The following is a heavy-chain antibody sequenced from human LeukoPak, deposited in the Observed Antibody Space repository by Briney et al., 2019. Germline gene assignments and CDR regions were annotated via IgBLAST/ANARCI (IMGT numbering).Heavy chain of an antibody. CDR1: GYTFTGYY. D-gene: IGHD3-3*01. CDR3: ATYRSRNYDFWSGYSYYFDY. J-gene: IGHJ4*02. CDR2: INPNSGGT. V-gene: IGHV1-2*02. Sequence: ASVKVSCKASGYTFTGYYMHWVRQAPGQGLEWMGWINPNSGGTNYAQKFQGRVTMTRATSISTDYMERSRLRSDDTAVYYCATYRSRNYDFWSGYSYYFDYWGQGTLVTVPS.